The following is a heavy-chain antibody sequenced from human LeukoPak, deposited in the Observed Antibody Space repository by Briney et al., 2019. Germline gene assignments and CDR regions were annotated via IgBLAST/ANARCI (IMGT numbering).Heavy chain of an antibody. CDR3: ARCGVNGVCLNWFDP. D-gene: IGHD2-8*01. CDR2: IIPIFGTA. J-gene: IGHJ5*02. CDR1: VGTFSSYA. V-gene: IGHV1-69*05. Sequence: GASVKVSCKASVGTFSSYAISWVRQAPGQGLEWMGGIIPIFGTANYAQKFQGRVTITTDESTSTAYMELSSLRSEDTAVYYCARCGVNGVCLNWFDPWGQGTLVTVSS.